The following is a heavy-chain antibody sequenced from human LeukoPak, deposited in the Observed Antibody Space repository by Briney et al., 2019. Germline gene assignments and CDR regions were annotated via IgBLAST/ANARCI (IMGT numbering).Heavy chain of an antibody. CDR2: INPNSGGT. CDR3: ASLGHSGYEPQSPALEDY. D-gene: IGHD5-12*01. V-gene: IGHV1-2*02. CDR1: GYTFTGYY. J-gene: IGHJ4*02. Sequence: ASVKVSCKASGYTFTGYYMHWVRQAPGQGLEWMGWINPNSGGTNYAQKFQGRVTMTRDTSISTAYMELSRLRSDDTAVYYCASLGHSGYEPQSPALEDYWGQGTLVTVSS.